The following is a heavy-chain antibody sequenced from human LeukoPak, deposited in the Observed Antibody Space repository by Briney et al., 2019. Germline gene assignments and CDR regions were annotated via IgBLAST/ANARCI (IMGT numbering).Heavy chain of an antibody. J-gene: IGHJ3*02. D-gene: IGHD3-22*01. CDR3: ARVLRPRYYYDSSGYYKDAFDI. Sequence: GASVKVSCKASGYTFTGYYMHWVRQAPGQGLEWLGWISAYNGHTNYAQKLQGRVTMTTDTSTSTAYMELRGLRSDDTAVYYCARVLRPRYYYDSSGYYKDAFDIWGQGTMVTVSS. CDR2: ISAYNGHT. CDR1: GYTFTGYY. V-gene: IGHV1-18*04.